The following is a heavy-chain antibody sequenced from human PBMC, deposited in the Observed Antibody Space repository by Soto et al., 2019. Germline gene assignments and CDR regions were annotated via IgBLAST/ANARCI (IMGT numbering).Heavy chain of an antibody. D-gene: IGHD2-2*02. V-gene: IGHV3-9*01. CDR3: AKDHGYQLLYAFDY. Sequence: GGSLRLSCAASGFTFDDYAMHWVRQAPGKGLEWVSGISWNSGSIGYADSVKGRFTISRDNAKNSLYLQMNSLRAEDTALYYCAKDHGYQLLYAFDYWGQGTLVTVSS. CDR1: GFTFDDYA. J-gene: IGHJ4*02. CDR2: ISWNSGSI.